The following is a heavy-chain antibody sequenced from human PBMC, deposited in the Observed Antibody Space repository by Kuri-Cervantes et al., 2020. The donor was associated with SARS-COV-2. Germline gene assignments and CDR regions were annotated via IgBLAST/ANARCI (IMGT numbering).Heavy chain of an antibody. CDR2: IIPILGIA. J-gene: IGHJ5*02. D-gene: IGHD3-16*02. V-gene: IGHV1-69*04. CDR1: GGTFSSCA. CDR3: ARVIRGSYHNWFDP. Sequence: SVKVSCKASGGTFSSCAISWVRQAPGQGLEWMGRIIPILGIANYAQKFQGRVTITADKSTSTAYMELSSLRSEDTAVYYCARVIRGSYHNWFDPWGQGTLVTVSS.